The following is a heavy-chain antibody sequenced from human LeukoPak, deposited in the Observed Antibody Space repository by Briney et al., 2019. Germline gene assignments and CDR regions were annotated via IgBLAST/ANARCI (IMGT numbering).Heavy chain of an antibody. CDR1: GFTFDDYV. CDR3: ARDSRGDYFDY. V-gene: IGHV3-30*02. J-gene: IGHJ4*02. CDR2: IRYDGSDK. Sequence: GGSPRLSCTASGFTFDDYVMSWVRQAPGKGLEWVAFIRYDGSDKYYIDSVKGRFTISRDNSKNTLYLQMNSLRAEDTAVYYCARDSRGDYFDYWGQGTLVTVSS.